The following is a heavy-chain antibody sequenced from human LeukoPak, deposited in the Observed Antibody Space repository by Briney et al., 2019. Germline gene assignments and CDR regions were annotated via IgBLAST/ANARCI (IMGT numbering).Heavy chain of an antibody. Sequence: ASVKVSCKASGGTFSSYAISWVRQAPGQGLEWMGGIIPIFGTANYAQKFQGRVTITTDESTSTVYMELSRLKSDDTAVYYCAKGKDWGQGTLVTVSS. V-gene: IGHV1-69*05. CDR2: IIPIFGTA. CDR3: AKGKD. J-gene: IGHJ4*02. CDR1: GGTFSSYA.